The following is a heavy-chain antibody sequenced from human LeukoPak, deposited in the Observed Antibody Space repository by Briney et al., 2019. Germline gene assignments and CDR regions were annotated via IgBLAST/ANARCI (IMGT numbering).Heavy chain of an antibody. CDR1: GFTLSSYW. Sequence: PPGGSLRLSCAASGFTLSSYWMHWVRQAPGKGLVWVSHINSDGTTTTYADSVKGRFTISRDNAKNTLYLQMNSLRAKDTAVYYCARSDYFDYWGQGTLVTVSS. CDR3: ARSDYFDY. J-gene: IGHJ4*02. CDR2: INSDGTTT. V-gene: IGHV3-74*01.